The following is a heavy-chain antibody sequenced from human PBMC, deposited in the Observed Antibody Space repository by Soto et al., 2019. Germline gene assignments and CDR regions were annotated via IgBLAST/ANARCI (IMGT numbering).Heavy chain of an antibody. D-gene: IGHD3-22*01. CDR2: INHSGST. Sequence: PSETLSLTCAVYGGSFSGYYWSWIRQPPGRGLEWIGEINHSGSTNYNPSLKSRVTISVDTSKNQFSLKLSSVTAADTAVYYCARLGGYYDSSGSDSWGQGTLVTVSS. V-gene: IGHV4-34*01. CDR1: GGSFSGYY. J-gene: IGHJ4*02. CDR3: ARLGGYYDSSGSDS.